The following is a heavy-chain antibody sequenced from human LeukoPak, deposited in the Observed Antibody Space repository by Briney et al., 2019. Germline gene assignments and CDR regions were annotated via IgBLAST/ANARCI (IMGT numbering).Heavy chain of an antibody. Sequence: GGSLRLSCAASGFTFDDYTMHWVRQAPGKGLEWVSLISWNGGSTYYVDSVKGRFTISRDNAKNSLYLQMNSLRAEDTAVYYCAREGYDLRYYYYMDVWGKGTTVTISS. CDR2: ISWNGGST. CDR3: AREGYDLRYYYYMDV. D-gene: IGHD5-12*01. V-gene: IGHV3-43*01. J-gene: IGHJ6*03. CDR1: GFTFDDYT.